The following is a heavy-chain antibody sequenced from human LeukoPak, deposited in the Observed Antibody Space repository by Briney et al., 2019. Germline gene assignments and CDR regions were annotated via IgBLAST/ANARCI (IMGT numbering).Heavy chain of an antibody. D-gene: IGHD1-26*01. CDR1: GFTFSPYW. J-gene: IGHJ3*02. CDR2: MNSDGSLT. V-gene: IGHV3-74*01. CDR3: ARDRGSPDAFDI. Sequence: GGSLRLSCAASGFTFSPYWMPWVRQAPGKGLVWVSHMNSDGSLTHYADSVKGRFTISRDNAKNTLYLQMNSLRAEDTAVYYCARDRGSPDAFDIWGQGTMVTVSS.